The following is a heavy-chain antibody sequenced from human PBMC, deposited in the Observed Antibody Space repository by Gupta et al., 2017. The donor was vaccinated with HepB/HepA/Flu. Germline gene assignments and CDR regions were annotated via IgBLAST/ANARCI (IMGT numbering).Heavy chain of an antibody. Sequence: GYSFTSYWIGWVRQMPGKGLEWMGIIYPGDSDTRYSPSFQGQVTISADKSISTAYLQWSSLKASDTAMYYCAGGGVGSSSWYGPFDIWGQGTMVTVSS. CDR2: IYPGDSDT. V-gene: IGHV5-51*01. J-gene: IGHJ3*02. D-gene: IGHD6-13*01. CDR1: GYSFTSYW. CDR3: AGGGVGSSSWYGPFDI.